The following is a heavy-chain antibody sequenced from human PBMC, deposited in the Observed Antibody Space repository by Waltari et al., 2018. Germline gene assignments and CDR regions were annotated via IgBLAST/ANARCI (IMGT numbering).Heavy chain of an antibody. Sequence: EVQLLESGGGLVQPGGSLRLSCAASGFTFSSYAMSWVRQAPGKGVEWVSAISGMGGSTYYADSVKGRFTISRDNSKNTLYLQMNSLRAEDTAVYYCANGGVVYNEDYWGQGTLVTVSS. V-gene: IGHV3-23*01. J-gene: IGHJ4*02. D-gene: IGHD1-1*01. CDR3: ANGGVVYNEDY. CDR2: ISGMGGST. CDR1: GFTFSSYA.